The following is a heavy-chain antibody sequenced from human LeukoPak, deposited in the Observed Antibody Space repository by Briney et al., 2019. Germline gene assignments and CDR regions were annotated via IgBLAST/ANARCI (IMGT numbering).Heavy chain of an antibody. V-gene: IGHV1-2*02. J-gene: IGHJ5*02. CDR2: INPNSGGT. Sequence: ASVKASCKASGYTFTGYYMHWVRQAPGQGLEWMGWINPNSGGTNYAQKFQGRVTMTRDTSISTAYMELSRLRSDDTAVYYCARSYYYGSGSYKGFNWFDPWGQGTLVTVSS. CDR3: ARSYYYGSGSYKGFNWFDP. CDR1: GYTFTGYY. D-gene: IGHD3-10*01.